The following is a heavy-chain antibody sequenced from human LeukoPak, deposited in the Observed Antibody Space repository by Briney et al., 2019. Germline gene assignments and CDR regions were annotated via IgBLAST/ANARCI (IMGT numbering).Heavy chain of an antibody. V-gene: IGHV3-9*01. CDR1: GSTFDDYA. CDR3: AKDRGPGYCSSTSCYGGIDY. J-gene: IGHJ4*02. D-gene: IGHD2-2*01. Sequence: GGSLRLSCAASGSTFDDYAMHWVRQAPGKGLEWVSGISWNSGSIGYTDSVKGRFTISRDNAKNSLYLQMNSLRAEDTALYYCAKDRGPGYCSSTSCYGGIDYWGQGTLVTVSS. CDR2: ISWNSGSI.